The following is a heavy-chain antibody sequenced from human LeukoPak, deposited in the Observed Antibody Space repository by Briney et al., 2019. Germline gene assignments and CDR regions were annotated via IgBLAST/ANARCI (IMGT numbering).Heavy chain of an antibody. CDR3: ARDLIGYSGSWFYAFDI. CDR2: ISSSSSYI. D-gene: IGHD1-26*01. J-gene: IGHJ3*02. V-gene: IGHV3-21*01. CDR1: GFTFSSYE. Sequence: NPGGSLRLSCAASGFTFSSYEMNWVRQAPGKGLEWVSSISSSSSYIYYADSVKGRFTVSRDNAKNSLYLQMNSLRAEDTAVYYCARDLIGYSGSWFYAFDIWGQGTMVTVSS.